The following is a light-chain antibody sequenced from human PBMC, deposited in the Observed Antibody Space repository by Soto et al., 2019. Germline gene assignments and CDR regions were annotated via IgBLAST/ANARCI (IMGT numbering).Light chain of an antibody. J-gene: IGLJ1*01. V-gene: IGLV1-44*01. CDR1: SSNIGSNT. Sequence: ALTQPPSASGTPGQRVTISCSGSSSNIGSNTVNWYQQLPGTAPKLLIYSNNQRPSGVPDRFSGSKSGTSASLAISGLQSEDEADYYCAAWDDSLNGLVFGTGTKVTV. CDR3: AAWDDSLNGLV. CDR2: SNN.